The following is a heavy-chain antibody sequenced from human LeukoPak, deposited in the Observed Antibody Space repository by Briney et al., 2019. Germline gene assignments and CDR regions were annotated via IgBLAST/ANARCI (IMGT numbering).Heavy chain of an antibody. Sequence: PGGSLRLSCAASGFTFSSYWMSWVRQAPGKGLEWVANIKQDGSEKYYVDSVKDRFTISRDNAKNSLYLQMNSLRAEDTAVYYCARAADCSGGSCYLYYYYYYMDVWGKGTTVTVSS. CDR1: GFTFSSYW. CDR2: IKQDGSEK. J-gene: IGHJ6*03. CDR3: ARAADCSGGSCYLYYYYYYMDV. V-gene: IGHV3-7*01. D-gene: IGHD2-15*01.